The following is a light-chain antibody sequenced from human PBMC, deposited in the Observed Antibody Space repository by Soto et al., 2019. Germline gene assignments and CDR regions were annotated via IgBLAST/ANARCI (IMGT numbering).Light chain of an antibody. CDR1: QSLLHSNGYNY. CDR2: LGS. Sequence: DIVMTQSPLSLPVTPGEPASISCRSSQSLLHSNGYNYLDWYLQKPGQSPQLLIYLGSNRASGVPDRFSGSGSGTDFTLKISRVEAEDVGVYYCRQAPQTPPWTFGQGTNVEIK. J-gene: IGKJ1*01. CDR3: RQAPQTPPWT. V-gene: IGKV2-28*01.